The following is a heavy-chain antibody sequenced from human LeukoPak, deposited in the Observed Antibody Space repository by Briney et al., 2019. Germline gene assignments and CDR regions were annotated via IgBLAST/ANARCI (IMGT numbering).Heavy chain of an antibody. CDR1: GFTFSTYS. V-gene: IGHV3-48*01. Sequence: GGSLRLSCVASGFTFSTYSMNWVRQAPGKGLEWVSYIDGSSSTIYYADSVKGRFTISRDNAKNSLYLQMDSLRAEDTAVYYCATPFDCWGQGSLVTVSS. CDR3: ATPFDC. J-gene: IGHJ4*02. CDR2: IDGSSSTI.